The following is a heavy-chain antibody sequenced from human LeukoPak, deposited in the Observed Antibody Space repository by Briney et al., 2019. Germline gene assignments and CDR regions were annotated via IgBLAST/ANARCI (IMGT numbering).Heavy chain of an antibody. CDR3: ARASDYYDSCGQFDY. Sequence: GASVKVSCKASGYTFTSYDINWVRQATGQGLEWMGWMNPNSGNTGYAQKFQGRVMITADKSTSTAYMELSSLRSEDTAVYYCARASDYYDSCGQFDYWGQGTLVTVSS. V-gene: IGHV1-8*01. CDR2: MNPNSGNT. CDR1: GYTFTSYD. D-gene: IGHD3-22*01. J-gene: IGHJ4*02.